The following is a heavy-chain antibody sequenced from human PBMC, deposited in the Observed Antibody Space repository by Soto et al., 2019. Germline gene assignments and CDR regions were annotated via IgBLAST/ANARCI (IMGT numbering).Heavy chain of an antibody. Sequence: SGPTLVNPPPALTLTCTLSGFSLRTRAVGVGWIRQPPGKALEWLALIYWNDDKRYSPSLKNRLTITKDTSKNHVVLTMTNMDPVDTATYYCAHRHELGSFDIWGQGTKVTVSS. D-gene: IGHD1-26*01. CDR1: GFSLRTRAVG. J-gene: IGHJ3*02. CDR2: IYWNDDK. CDR3: AHRHELGSFDI. V-gene: IGHV2-5*01.